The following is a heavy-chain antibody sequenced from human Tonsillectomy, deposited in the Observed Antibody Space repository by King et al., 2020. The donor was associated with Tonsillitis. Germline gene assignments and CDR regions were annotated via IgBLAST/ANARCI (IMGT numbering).Heavy chain of an antibody. V-gene: IGHV3-30*18. J-gene: IGHJ4*02. CDR3: AKDRAQQLTRHY. CDR1: GFIFSNYG. CDR2: ISYDGSNK. Sequence: VQLVESGGGVVQPGRSLRLSCGASGFIFSNYGMNGVRQAPGKGLEWVAVISYDGSNKLYADSVKDRFTISRDDSKNTLYLQMNSLRVEDTAVYYCAKDRAQQLTRHYGGQGPVVTV. D-gene: IGHD6-13*01.